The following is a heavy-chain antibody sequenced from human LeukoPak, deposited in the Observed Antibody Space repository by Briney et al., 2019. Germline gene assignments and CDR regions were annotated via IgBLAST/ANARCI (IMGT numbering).Heavy chain of an antibody. D-gene: IGHD3-22*01. CDR2: INPNSGGT. J-gene: IGHJ4*02. CDR1: GYTFTGYY. Sequence: ASVNVSCKASGYTFTGYYMHWVRQAPGQGLEWMGWINPNSGGTNYAQKFQGRVTMTRDTSISTAYMELSRLRSDDTAVYYCARFTYYYDSSGYYCLDYWGQGTLVTVSS. V-gene: IGHV1-2*02. CDR3: ARFTYYYDSSGYYCLDY.